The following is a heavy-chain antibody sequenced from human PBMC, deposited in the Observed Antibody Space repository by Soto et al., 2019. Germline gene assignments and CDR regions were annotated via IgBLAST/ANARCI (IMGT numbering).Heavy chain of an antibody. CDR1: GFTFSSYG. Sequence: QVQLVESGGGVVQPGRSLRLSCAASGFTFSSYGMHWVRQAPGKGLEWVAVIWYDGSNKYYADSVKGRFTISRDNSKNTLYLQMNSLRAEDTAVCYCANYGDYGHYWGQGTLVTVSS. V-gene: IGHV3-33*06. J-gene: IGHJ4*02. CDR3: ANYGDYGHY. D-gene: IGHD4-17*01. CDR2: IWYDGSNK.